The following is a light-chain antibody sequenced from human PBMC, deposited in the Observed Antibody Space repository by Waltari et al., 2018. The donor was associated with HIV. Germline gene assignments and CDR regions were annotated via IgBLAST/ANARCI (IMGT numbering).Light chain of an antibody. CDR3: DAWDDSLSGRV. CDR2: RNN. J-gene: IGLJ3*02. CDR1: RSNIGDND. V-gene: IGLV1-47*01. Sequence: QYVLTQPPSASGTPGQRVTISCSGSRSNIGDNDVYWFQQLPGTAPKLLIYRNNQRPSGVPDRFTGSKSGTSVSLAISGLRSEDEADYYCDAWDDSLSGRVFGGGTKLTVL.